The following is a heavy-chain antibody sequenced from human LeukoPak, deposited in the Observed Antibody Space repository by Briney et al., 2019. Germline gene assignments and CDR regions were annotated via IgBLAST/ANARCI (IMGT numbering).Heavy chain of an antibody. CDR2: ISYDGSNK. D-gene: IGHD3-16*01. CDR1: GFTFSSYG. CDR3: ARDRRGGYYYYGMDV. Sequence: GGSLRLSCAASGFTFSSYGMHWVRQAPGKGLEWVAVISYDGSNKYYADSVKGRFTISRDNSKNTLYLQMNSLRAEDTAVYYCARDRRGGYYYYGMDVWGQGTTVTVSS. J-gene: IGHJ6*02. V-gene: IGHV3-30*03.